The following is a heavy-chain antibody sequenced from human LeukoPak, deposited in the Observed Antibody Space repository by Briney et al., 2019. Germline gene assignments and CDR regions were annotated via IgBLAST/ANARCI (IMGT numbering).Heavy chain of an antibody. D-gene: IGHD6-19*01. J-gene: IGHJ4*02. CDR2: ISWNSGSI. CDR1: GFTFDDYA. CDR3: AKVLRGSGWRELFDY. Sequence: GGSLRLSCAASGFTFDDYAMHWVRQAPGKGLEWVSGISWNSGSIGYADSVKGRFTISRDNAKNSLYLQINSLRAEDTALYYCAKVLRGSGWRELFDYWGQGTLVTVSS. V-gene: IGHV3-9*01.